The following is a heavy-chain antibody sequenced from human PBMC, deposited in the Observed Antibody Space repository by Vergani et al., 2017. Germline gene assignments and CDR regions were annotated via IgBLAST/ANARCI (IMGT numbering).Heavy chain of an antibody. D-gene: IGHD4-17*01. CDR2: ISYDASNK. V-gene: IGHV3-30-3*01. Sequence: VHLAESGGGFFQPGGSLRLSCAASGFTFSSYAMHWVRQAPGKGLEWVAVISYDASNKYYADSVKGRFTISRDNSKNTLYLQMNSLRAEDTAVYYCARRGGTVTPPYFDYWGQGTLVTVSS. CDR1: GFTFSSYA. J-gene: IGHJ4*02. CDR3: ARRGGTVTPPYFDY.